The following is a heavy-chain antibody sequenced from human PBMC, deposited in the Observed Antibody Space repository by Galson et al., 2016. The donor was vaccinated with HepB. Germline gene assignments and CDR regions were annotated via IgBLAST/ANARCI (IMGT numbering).Heavy chain of an antibody. D-gene: IGHD2-15*01. CDR3: ARHRCRTSSCYVDL. CDR2: IYYRGRT. CDR1: GGSISSHSYY. J-gene: IGHJ5*02. V-gene: IGHV4-39*01. Sequence: SETLSLTCSVSGGSISSHSYYWGWIRQSPGKGLEWIVTIYYRGRTYYNRSLKSRVTISVDTSKNQFSLNLSSVTAADTAVFYCARHRCRTSSCYVDLWGQGTLVTVSS.